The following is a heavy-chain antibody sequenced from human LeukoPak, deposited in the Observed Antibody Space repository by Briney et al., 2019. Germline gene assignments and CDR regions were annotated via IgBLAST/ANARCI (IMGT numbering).Heavy chain of an antibody. Sequence: SETLSLTCTLSGGSISSSSYYWGWIRQPPGKGLEWIGSIYYSGSTYYNPSLKSRVTISVDTSKNQFSLKLSSVTAADTAVYYCATIEYSSSWSAPYYFDYWGQGTLVTVSS. D-gene: IGHD6-13*01. CDR1: GGSISSSSYY. CDR3: ATIEYSSSWSAPYYFDY. J-gene: IGHJ4*02. V-gene: IGHV4-39*01. CDR2: IYYSGST.